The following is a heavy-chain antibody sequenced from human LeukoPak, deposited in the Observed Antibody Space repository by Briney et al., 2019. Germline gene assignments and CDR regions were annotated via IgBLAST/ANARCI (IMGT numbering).Heavy chain of an antibody. CDR1: GGSISSGGYY. V-gene: IGHV4-61*08. CDR3: ARVSHFYYYDSSGSFDY. D-gene: IGHD3-22*01. CDR2: IYYSGST. Sequence: SETLSLTCTVSGGSISSGGYYWSWIRQPPGKGLEWIGYIYYSGSTNYNPSLKSRVTISVDTSKNQFSLKLSSVTAADTAVYYCARVSHFYYYDSSGSFDYWGQGTLVTVSS. J-gene: IGHJ4*02.